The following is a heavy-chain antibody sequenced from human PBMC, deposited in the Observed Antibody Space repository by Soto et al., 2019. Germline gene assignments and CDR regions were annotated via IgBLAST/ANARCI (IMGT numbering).Heavy chain of an antibody. CDR3: AREREGLRFESGMDV. V-gene: IGHV1-46*01. CDR2: INPSGGST. D-gene: IGHD3-3*01. J-gene: IGHJ6*02. CDR1: GYTFTSYY. Sequence: ASVKVSCKASGYTFTSYYMHWVRQAPGQGLEWMGIINPSGGSTSYAQKFQGRVTMTRDTSTSTVYMELSSLRSEDTAVYYCAREREGLRFESGMDVWGQGTTLTVYS.